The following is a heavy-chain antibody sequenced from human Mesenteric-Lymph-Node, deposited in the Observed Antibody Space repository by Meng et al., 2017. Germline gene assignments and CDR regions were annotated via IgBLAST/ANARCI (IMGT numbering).Heavy chain of an antibody. Sequence: KVSCKGSGYSFTSYWVGWVRQTPGKGLEWMGMIYPGDCDTRYSPSFQGQVTISADKSISTAYLQWSSLKAADTAMYYCARQAAVAGIRCYGMDVWGQGTPVTVSS. V-gene: IGHV5-51*01. D-gene: IGHD6-19*01. CDR2: IYPGDCDT. J-gene: IGHJ6*02. CDR1: GYSFTSYW. CDR3: ARQAAVAGIRCYGMDV.